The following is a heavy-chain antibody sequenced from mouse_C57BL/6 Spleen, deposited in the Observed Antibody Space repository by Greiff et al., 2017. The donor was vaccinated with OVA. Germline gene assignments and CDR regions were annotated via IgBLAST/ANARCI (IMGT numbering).Heavy chain of an antibody. CDR3: ARGGREGDYYAMDY. CDR1: GYTFTSYT. CDR2: INPSSGYT. J-gene: IGHJ4*01. D-gene: IGHD1-1*01. Sequence: QVQLKQSGAELARPGASVKMSCKASGYTFTSYTMHWVKQRPGQGLEWIGYINPSSGYTKYNQKFKDKATLTADKSSSTAYMQLSSLTSEDSAVYYCARGGREGDYYAMDYWGQGTSVTVSS. V-gene: IGHV1-4*01.